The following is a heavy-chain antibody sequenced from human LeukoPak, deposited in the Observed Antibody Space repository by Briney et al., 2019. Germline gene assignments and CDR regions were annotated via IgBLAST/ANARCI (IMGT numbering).Heavy chain of an antibody. CDR1: GGSISTY. J-gene: IGHJ4*02. Sequence: PSETLSLTCTVSGGSISTYWTWIRQPPAKELEWIGYIYYTGATSYNPSLKSRVIISVDTSKKQFSLKLTSVTAADTAVYYCARYGGSGWVIDNWGQGTLVTVSS. V-gene: IGHV4-59*08. CDR3: ARYGGSGWVIDN. D-gene: IGHD6-19*01. CDR2: IYYTGAT.